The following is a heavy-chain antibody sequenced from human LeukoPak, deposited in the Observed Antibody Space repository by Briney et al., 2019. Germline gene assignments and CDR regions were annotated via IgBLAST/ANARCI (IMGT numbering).Heavy chain of an antibody. J-gene: IGHJ4*02. CDR2: INPNSGGT. Sequence: ASVKVSCKASGYTFTGYYMHWVRQAPGRGLEWMGWINPNSGGTNYAQKFQGWVTMTRDTSISTAYMELSRLRSDDTAVYYCARDRRYYGSGSRGTLFDYWGQGTLVTVSS. V-gene: IGHV1-2*04. D-gene: IGHD3-10*01. CDR3: ARDRRYYGSGSRGTLFDY. CDR1: GYTFTGYY.